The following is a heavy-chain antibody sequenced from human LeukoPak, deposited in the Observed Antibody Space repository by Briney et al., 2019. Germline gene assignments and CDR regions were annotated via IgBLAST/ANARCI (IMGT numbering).Heavy chain of an antibody. CDR3: AREKIRFLLGYCSSTSCLGDFDY. V-gene: IGHV3-30-3*01. CDR2: ISFDGNVK. J-gene: IGHJ4*02. CDR1: GFTFRSYA. Sequence: GGSLRLSCAASGFTFRSYAIHWVRQAPGKGREWVTFISFDGNVKYYADSVKGRFIISRDNSKNTVSLQMNSLRGEDTAVYYCAREKIRFLLGYCSSTSCLGDFDYWGQGTLVTVSS. D-gene: IGHD2-2*01.